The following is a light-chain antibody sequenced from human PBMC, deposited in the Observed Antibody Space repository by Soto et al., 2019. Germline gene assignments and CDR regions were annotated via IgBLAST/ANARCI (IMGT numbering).Light chain of an antibody. V-gene: IGKV3-20*01. CDR1: QSVSSTY. Sequence: ENVLTQSPGTLSLSPGERATPACRTSQSVSSTYLAWYQQKPGQPPRLLIYGASNRAAGIPDRFSGSGSGTDFTLTISRLEPEDFAVYYCQQYGSTPRTFGQGTKVDIK. CDR2: GAS. J-gene: IGKJ1*01. CDR3: QQYGSTPRT.